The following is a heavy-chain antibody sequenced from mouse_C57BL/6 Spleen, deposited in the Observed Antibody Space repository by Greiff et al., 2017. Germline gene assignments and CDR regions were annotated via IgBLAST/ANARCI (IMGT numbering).Heavy chain of an antibody. CDR2: FYPGSGSI. D-gene: IGHD2-4*01. Sequence: VQLQPSGAELVKPGASVKLSCKASGYTFTEYTIHWVKQRSGQGLEWIGWFYPGSGSIKYNEKFKDKATLTADKSSSTVYMELSRLTSEDSAVYFCARHEEATLYYDYAWFAYWGQGTLVTVSA. J-gene: IGHJ3*01. V-gene: IGHV1-62-2*01. CDR3: ARHEEATLYYDYAWFAY. CDR1: GYTFTEYT.